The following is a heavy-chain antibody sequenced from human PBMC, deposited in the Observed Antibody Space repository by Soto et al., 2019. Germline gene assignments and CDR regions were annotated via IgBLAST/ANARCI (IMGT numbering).Heavy chain of an antibody. J-gene: IGHJ4*02. CDR3: TTDPLESLRAPVGY. CDR2: IKSKTDGGTT. D-gene: IGHD3-16*01. CDR1: GFTFSNAW. Sequence: GSLRLSCAASGFTFSNAWMSWVRQAPGKGLEWVGRIKSKTDGGTTDYAAPVKGRFTISRDDSKNTLYLQMNSLKTEDTAVYYCTTDPLESLRAPVGYWGQGTLVTVSS. V-gene: IGHV3-15*01.